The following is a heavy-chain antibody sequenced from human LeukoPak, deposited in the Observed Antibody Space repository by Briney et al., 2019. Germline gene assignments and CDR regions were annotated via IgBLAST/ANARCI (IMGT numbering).Heavy chain of an antibody. J-gene: IGHJ4*03. V-gene: IGHV4-34*01. CDR3: ARGATISETGYFDF. CDR1: GGSFSRYY. Sequence: SETLSLTCAVYGGSFSRYYWSWIRRSPGKRLEWIAEIDHRGDTNYNPSVKSRVTISVDTSKNQFSLKVRSLSAADTAVYYCARGATISETGYFDFWGQGTLVTVSS. D-gene: IGHD5-24*01. CDR2: IDHRGDT.